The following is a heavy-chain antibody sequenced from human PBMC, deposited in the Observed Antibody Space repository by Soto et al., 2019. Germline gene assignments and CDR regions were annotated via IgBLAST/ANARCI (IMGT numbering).Heavy chain of an antibody. CDR2: IKSKTDGGTT. D-gene: IGHD3-3*01. CDR1: GFTFSNAW. V-gene: IGHV3-15*01. J-gene: IGHJ6*02. CDR3: ARGEDFWRARNYYGMDV. Sequence: GGSLRLSCAASGFTFSNAWMSWVRQAPGKGLEWVGRIKSKTDGGTTDYAAPVKGRFTISRDDSKNTLYLQMNSLKTEDTAVYYCARGEDFWRARNYYGMDVWGQGTTVTVSS.